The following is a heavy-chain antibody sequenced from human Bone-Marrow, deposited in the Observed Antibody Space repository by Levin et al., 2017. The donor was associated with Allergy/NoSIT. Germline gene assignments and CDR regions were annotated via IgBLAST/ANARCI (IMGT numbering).Heavy chain of an antibody. CDR3: VRDQAILEWLEDRAWFDP. V-gene: IGHV1-18*01. CDR2: ISAFNGET. J-gene: IGHJ5*02. CDR1: GYTFSHYG. Sequence: GASVKVSCQASGYTFSHYGISWVRQAPGQGLEWMGWISAFNGETKFAERFLGRVTMTTDASTTTAYMEVRSLRSDDTAVYYCVRDQAILEWLEDRAWFDPWGQGTLVTVSS. D-gene: IGHD3-3*01.